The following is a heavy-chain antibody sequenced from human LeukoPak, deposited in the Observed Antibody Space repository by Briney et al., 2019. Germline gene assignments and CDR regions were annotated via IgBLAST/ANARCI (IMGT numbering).Heavy chain of an antibody. CDR2: ISGSGGCT. J-gene: IGHJ4*02. CDR3: AKCIAVAGTTQSEGGSFDY. V-gene: IGHV3-23*01. D-gene: IGHD6-19*01. CDR1: GFTFSSYA. Sequence: GGSLRLSCAASGFTFSSYAMSWVRQAPGKGLEWVSAISGSGGCTYYADSVKGRFTISRDNSKNTLYLQMNSLRAEDTAVYYCAKCIAVAGTTQSEGGSFDYWGQGTLVTVSS.